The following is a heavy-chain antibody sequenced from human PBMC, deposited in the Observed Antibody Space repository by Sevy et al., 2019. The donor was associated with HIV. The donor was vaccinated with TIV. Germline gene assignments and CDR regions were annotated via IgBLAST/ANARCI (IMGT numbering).Heavy chain of an antibody. Sequence: GGSLRLSCAASGFTLSSNFMSWVRQAPGKGLEWVSVIYLGGTTYYADSVKGRFTISRDNSKNTLYLQMNSLSAEDTAVYYCARGKHISDYYGSFDYWGQGTLVTVSS. CDR2: IYLGGTT. V-gene: IGHV3-53*01. D-gene: IGHD3-16*01. CDR3: ARGKHISDYYGSFDY. CDR1: GFTLSSNF. J-gene: IGHJ4*02.